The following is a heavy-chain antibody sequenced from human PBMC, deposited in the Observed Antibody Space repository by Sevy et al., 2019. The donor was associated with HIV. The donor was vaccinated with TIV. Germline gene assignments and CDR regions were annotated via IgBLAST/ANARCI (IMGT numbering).Heavy chain of an antibody. Sequence: SETLSLTCTVSGGSISSYYWSWIRQPAGKGLEWLGRIYTSGSTNYNPSLKSRVTMSVDTSKNQFSLKLSSVTAADTAVYYCAREGRYYGSGSYPYNWFDPWGQGTLVTVSS. V-gene: IGHV4-4*07. D-gene: IGHD3-10*01. CDR2: IYTSGST. CDR3: AREGRYYGSGSYPYNWFDP. J-gene: IGHJ5*02. CDR1: GGSISSYY.